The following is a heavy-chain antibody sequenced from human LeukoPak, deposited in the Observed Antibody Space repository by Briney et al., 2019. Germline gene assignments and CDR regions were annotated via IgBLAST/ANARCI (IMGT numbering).Heavy chain of an antibody. D-gene: IGHD7-27*01. J-gene: IGHJ4*02. V-gene: IGHV3-23*01. CDR1: GFTFSSYA. CDR3: AKDGGLWVSAHWGDS. CDR2: ITTSDGNT. Sequence: GGSLRLSCAASGFTFSSYAMHWVRQAPGKGLEWVSTITTSDGNTYYADSVKGRFTVSRDNSKNTLFLQMNSLRAEDTAVYYCAKDGGLWVSAHWGDSWGRGTLVTVSS.